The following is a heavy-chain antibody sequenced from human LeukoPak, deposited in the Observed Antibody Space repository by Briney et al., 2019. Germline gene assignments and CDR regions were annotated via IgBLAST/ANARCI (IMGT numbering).Heavy chain of an antibody. Sequence: GGSLRLSCAASGFTFSSYSMNWVRQAPGKGLEWVSSISSSSSYIYYADSVKGRFTISRDNAKNPLYLQMNSLRAEDTAVYYCARSSHDLGYCSGGSCYENDYWGQGTLVTVSS. J-gene: IGHJ4*02. CDR2: ISSSSSYI. D-gene: IGHD2-15*01. CDR1: GFTFSSYS. CDR3: ARSSHDLGYCSGGSCYENDY. V-gene: IGHV3-21*01.